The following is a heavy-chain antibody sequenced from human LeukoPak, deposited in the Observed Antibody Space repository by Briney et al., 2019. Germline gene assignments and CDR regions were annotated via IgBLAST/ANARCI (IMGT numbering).Heavy chain of an antibody. J-gene: IGHJ4*02. CDR1: GYTFTSYY. D-gene: IGHD4-17*01. Sequence: GASVKVSCKASGYTFTSYYMHWVRQAPGQGLEWMGIINPSGSSTSYAQKFQGRVTMTRDMSTSTVYMELSSLRSEDTAVYYCARAEPGDNGDYWGQGTLVTVSS. V-gene: IGHV1-46*01. CDR2: INPSGSST. CDR3: ARAEPGDNGDY.